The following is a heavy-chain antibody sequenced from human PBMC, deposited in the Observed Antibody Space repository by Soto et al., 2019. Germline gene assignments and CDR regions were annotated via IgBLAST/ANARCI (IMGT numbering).Heavy chain of an antibody. J-gene: IGHJ3*02. CDR2: ISNGGDT. D-gene: IGHD2-15*01. CDR1: GFIVSSTY. CDR3: AREPRYCRGGSCSITGDAYDI. V-gene: IGHV3-66*01. Sequence: EVQLVESGGGLVQPGGSLRLSCAASGFIVSSTYMSWVRQAPGKGLEWDSVISNGGDTHYADSVKGRFSPSRDISYNTLHLQMSSLSAEDTAVYYCAREPRYCRGGSCSITGDAYDIWGQGTMVTVSS.